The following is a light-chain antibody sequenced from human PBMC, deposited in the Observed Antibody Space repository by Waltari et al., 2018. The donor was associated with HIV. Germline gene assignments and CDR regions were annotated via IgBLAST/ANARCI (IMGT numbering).Light chain of an antibody. CDR3: QSYDSGLSAII. J-gene: IGLJ2*01. CDR2: GNN. CDR1: SSNSGAGYD. V-gene: IGLV1-40*01. Sequence: QSVLTQPPSVSGAPGQWVTISCTGSSSNSGAGYDVHWYQQLPGTAPKLLIYGNNNRPSGVPDRFSGSRSGTSASLAITGLQAEDEADYYCQSYDSGLSAIIFGGGTKLTVL.